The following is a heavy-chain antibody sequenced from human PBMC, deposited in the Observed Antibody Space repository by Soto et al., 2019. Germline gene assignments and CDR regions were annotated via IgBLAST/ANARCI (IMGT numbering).Heavy chain of an antibody. D-gene: IGHD6-13*01. CDR3: ARSSWPTDY. Sequence: QVQLVQSGAEVKKPGSSVRVSCKASGGTFSNHAIYWVRQAPGQGLEWMGGIIPIFGTPNYAQSFQGRLTIIAYESTSTAYLEMSSLSSQDTAVYYCARSSWPTDYWGQGTLVTVSS. CDR1: GGTFSNHA. J-gene: IGHJ4*02. V-gene: IGHV1-69*12. CDR2: IIPIFGTP.